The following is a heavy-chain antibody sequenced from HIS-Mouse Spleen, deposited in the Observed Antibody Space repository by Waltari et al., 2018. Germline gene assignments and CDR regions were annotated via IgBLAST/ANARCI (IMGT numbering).Heavy chain of an antibody. V-gene: IGHV4-39*07. CDR1: GGSISSRIYY. CDR3: AREIPYSSSWYDWYFDL. CDR2: IYYSGST. D-gene: IGHD6-13*01. Sequence: QLQLQESGPGLVKPSETLSLTCTVSGGSISSRIYYCGGIRQPPGKGLEWIGSIYYSGSTYYNPSLKSRVTISVDTSKNQFSLKLSSVTAADTAVYYCAREIPYSSSWYDWYFDLWGRGTLVTVSS. J-gene: IGHJ2*01.